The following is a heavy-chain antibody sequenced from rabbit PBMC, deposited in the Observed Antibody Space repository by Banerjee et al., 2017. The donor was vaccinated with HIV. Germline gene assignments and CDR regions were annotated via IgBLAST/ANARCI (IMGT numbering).Heavy chain of an antibody. CDR1: GFSLSSNYW. V-gene: IGHV1S43*01. CDR3: ASTDDTSPGYAFNL. J-gene: IGHJ4*01. CDR2: IYTGDGST. D-gene: IGHD1-1*01. Sequence: QSLEESGGGLSKPGGSLTLTCKASGFSLSSNYWMCWVRQTPGKGLEWIARIYTGDGSTNYASWVNGRFTISSDNAQNTMFLQMTSLTASDTATYFCASTDDTSPGYAFNLWGPGTLVTV.